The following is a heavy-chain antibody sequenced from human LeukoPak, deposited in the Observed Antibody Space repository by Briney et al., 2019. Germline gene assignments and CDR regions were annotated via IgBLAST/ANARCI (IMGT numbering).Heavy chain of an antibody. CDR1: GFTFSSYG. CDR3: AKATPQGYPFAPIEKDY. Sequence: GRSLRLSCAASGFTFSSYGMHWVRQAPGKGLEWVAVISYDGSNKYYADSVKGRFTISRDNSKDTLSLQMNSLRAEDTAVYYCAKATPQGYPFAPIEKDYWGQETLVTVSS. J-gene: IGHJ4*02. V-gene: IGHV3-30*18. D-gene: IGHD5-18*01. CDR2: ISYDGSNK.